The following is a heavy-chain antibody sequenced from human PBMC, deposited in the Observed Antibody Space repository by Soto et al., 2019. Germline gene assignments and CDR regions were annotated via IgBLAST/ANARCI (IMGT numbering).Heavy chain of an antibody. CDR3: ARTGERWILGYYFGY. J-gene: IGHJ4*02. CDR1: GGSISSGGYY. CDR2: IYYSGST. Sequence: QVQLQESGPGLVKPSQTLSLTCTVSGGSISSGGYYWSWIRQHPGKGLEWIGYIYYSGSTYYNPPLKRRVTISVDTSKNQFSLKLSSVTAADTAVYYCARTGERWILGYYFGYWGQGTLVTVSS. V-gene: IGHV4-31*03. D-gene: IGHD2-2*03.